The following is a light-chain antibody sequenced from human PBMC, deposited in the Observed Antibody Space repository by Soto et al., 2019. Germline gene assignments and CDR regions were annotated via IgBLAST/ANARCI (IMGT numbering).Light chain of an antibody. CDR2: GAS. CDR3: HQYNNRPPYT. CDR1: ESISTN. J-gene: IGKJ2*01. Sequence: EIVMTQSPATLSVSPGDRATVSCTASESISTNLAWYQQRPGQAPRLLIYGASTRATGIPARFSGSGYATEFTLTISSLESEDFAVYYCHQYNNRPPYTFGQGTQLEI. V-gene: IGKV3-15*01.